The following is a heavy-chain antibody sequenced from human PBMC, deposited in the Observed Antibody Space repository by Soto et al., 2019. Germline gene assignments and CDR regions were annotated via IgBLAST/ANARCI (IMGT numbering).Heavy chain of an antibody. CDR3: VHGEVAHGYNYFDY. V-gene: IGHV2-5*01. CDR1: GFSLRTSGVG. Sequence: GSGPTLVNPTQTLTLTCPFSGFSLRTSGVGVGWIRQPPGKALEWLALIYWNDDKRYSPSLKSRLTITKDTSKNQVVLTMTNMDPVDTATYRCVHGEVAHGYNYFDYWGQGTLVTVSS. J-gene: IGHJ4*02. D-gene: IGHD5-12*01. CDR2: IYWNDDK.